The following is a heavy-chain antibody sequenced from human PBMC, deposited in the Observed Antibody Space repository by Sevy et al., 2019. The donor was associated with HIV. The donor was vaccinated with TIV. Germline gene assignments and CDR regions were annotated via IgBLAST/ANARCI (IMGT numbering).Heavy chain of an antibody. J-gene: IGHJ4*02. CDR1: GFTFGDYA. CDR3: TTGYYYDSSGYSDY. D-gene: IGHD3-22*01. V-gene: IGHV3-49*03. Sequence: GGSLRLSCTGSGFTFGDYAMSWFRQAPGMGLEWAGFIRSKDYGGATEYAASMKGRFTISRDDSKSIADLQMNSLKTEDTAVYYCTTGYYYDSSGYSDYWGQGTLVTVSS. CDR2: IRSKDYGGAT.